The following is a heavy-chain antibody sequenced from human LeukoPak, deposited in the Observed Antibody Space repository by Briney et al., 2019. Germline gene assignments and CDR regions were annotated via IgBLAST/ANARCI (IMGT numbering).Heavy chain of an antibody. CDR1: GFTFSSYA. CDR3: ARGDPKGSSPSFDY. J-gene: IGHJ4*02. D-gene: IGHD2-15*01. Sequence: GGSLRLSCAASGFTFSSYAMHWVRQAPGKGLEWVAVISYDGSNKYYADSVKGRFTISRDNSKNTLYLQMNSLRAEDTAVYYCARGDPKGSSPSFDYWGQGTLVTVSS. CDR2: ISYDGSNK. V-gene: IGHV3-30-3*01.